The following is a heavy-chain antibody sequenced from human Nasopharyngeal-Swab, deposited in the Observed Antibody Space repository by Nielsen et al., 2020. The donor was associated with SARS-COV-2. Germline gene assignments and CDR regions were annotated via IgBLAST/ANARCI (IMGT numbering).Heavy chain of an antibody. D-gene: IGHD5-24*01. CDR1: GGSISSGGYS. CDR2: IYHSGST. CDR3: GRGMRRWIQES. J-gene: IGHJ4*02. Sequence: SETLSLTCAVSGGSISSGGYSWSWIRQPPGKGLEWIGYIYHSGSTYYNPSLKSRVTISVDRSKNQFSLKLSSVTAADTAVYYCGRGMRRWIQESWGQGTLVTVSS. V-gene: IGHV4-30-2*01.